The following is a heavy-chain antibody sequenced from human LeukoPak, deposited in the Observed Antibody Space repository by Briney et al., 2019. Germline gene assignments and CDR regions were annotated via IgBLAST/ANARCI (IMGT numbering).Heavy chain of an antibody. D-gene: IGHD5-18*01. CDR2: ISGDGGST. V-gene: IGHV3-43*02. Sequence: RSLRLSCAASGFTFDDYAMHWVRQAPGKGLEWVSLISGDGGSTYYADSVKGRFTISRDNSKNSLYLQMNSLRTEDTALYYCANDVDTAMPRDYWGQGTLVTVSS. CDR1: GFTFDDYA. CDR3: ANDVDTAMPRDY. J-gene: IGHJ4*02.